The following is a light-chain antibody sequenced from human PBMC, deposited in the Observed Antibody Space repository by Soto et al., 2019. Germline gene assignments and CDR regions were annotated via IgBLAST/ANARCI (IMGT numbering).Light chain of an antibody. CDR2: EVS. J-gene: IGLJ1*01. Sequence: QSALTQPASVSGSPGQSITISCTGTSSDVGGYNYVSWYQQHPGKAPKLMIYEVSNRPSGVSNRFSGSKSGNTAFLTISGLQAEDEADYYCSSYTSSSTLVVFGTGTKVTVL. V-gene: IGLV2-14*01. CDR3: SSYTSSSTLVV. CDR1: SSDVGGYNY.